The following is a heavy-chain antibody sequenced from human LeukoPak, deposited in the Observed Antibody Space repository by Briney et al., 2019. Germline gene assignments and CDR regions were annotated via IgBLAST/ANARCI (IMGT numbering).Heavy chain of an antibody. CDR1: GFTLSSNY. J-gene: IGHJ4*02. Sequence: GGSLRLSCAASGFTLSSNYMSWVRQAPGKGLEWVSVIYSGGSTYYADSVKGRFTISRDNSKNTLYLQMNSLRAEDTAVYYCARSLMVRGVIINALYYWGQGTLVTVSS. CDR3: ARSLMVRGVIINALYY. CDR2: IYSGGST. D-gene: IGHD3-10*01. V-gene: IGHV3-53*01.